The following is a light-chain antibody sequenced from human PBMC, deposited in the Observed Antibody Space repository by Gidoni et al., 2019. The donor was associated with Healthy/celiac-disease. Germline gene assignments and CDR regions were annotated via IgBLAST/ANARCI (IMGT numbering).Light chain of an antibody. CDR2: LGS. CDR1: QSLLHSNGYNY. CDR3: MQALQTPLT. Sequence: DIVMTQSPLSLPVTPGEPASISCRSSQSLLHSNGYNYLDWYLRKPGQSPQLLIYLGSNRASGVPDRFSGSGSGTEFTLKISRVEAEDVGVYYCMQALQTPLTFGGGTKVDIK. J-gene: IGKJ4*01. V-gene: IGKV2-28*01.